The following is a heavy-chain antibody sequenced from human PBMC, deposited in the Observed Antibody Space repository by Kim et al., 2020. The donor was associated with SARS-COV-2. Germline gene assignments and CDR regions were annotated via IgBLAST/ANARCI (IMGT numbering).Heavy chain of an antibody. Sequence: SYAQKFQGRVTMTRDTSTSTVYMELSSLRSEDTAVYYCARGYSSRAALDYWGQGTLVTVSS. V-gene: IGHV1-46*01. J-gene: IGHJ4*02. D-gene: IGHD6-13*01. CDR3: ARGYSSRAALDY.